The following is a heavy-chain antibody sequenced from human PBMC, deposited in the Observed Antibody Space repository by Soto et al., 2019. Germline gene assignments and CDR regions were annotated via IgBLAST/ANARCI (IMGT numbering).Heavy chain of an antibody. CDR3: ARPPLYSSGGYFDT. V-gene: IGHV3-23*01. CDR1: GFTFSDHA. Sequence: EVQLLESGGGLVQPGGSLRLSCAASGFTFSDHAMTWVRQAPGKGLEWVATSTNYDDRTFYADSVKGRFTVSRDRSNNTVFLQMNSLRAEDTAVYFCARPPLYSSGGYFDTWGQGTLVTVSS. J-gene: IGHJ4*02. CDR2: STNYDDRT. D-gene: IGHD6-19*01.